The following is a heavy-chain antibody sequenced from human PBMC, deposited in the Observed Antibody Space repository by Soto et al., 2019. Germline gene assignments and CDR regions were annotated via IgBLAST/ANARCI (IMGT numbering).Heavy chain of an antibody. D-gene: IGHD5-12*01. J-gene: IGHJ2*01. V-gene: IGHV2-26*01. CDR2: IFSNDDK. CDR1: GFSLSNARMG. CDR3: ARLIRQREYIGYRPNLYFDL. Sequence: QVTLKESGPVLVKPTEPLTLTCTVSGFSLSNARMGVSWIRQPPGTALEWLAHIFSNDDKSYSTSLKSRLTISKYTYKSHVVLTMTNMDPVDTTTYYCARLIRQREYIGYRPNLYFDLWGRGTLVTVSS.